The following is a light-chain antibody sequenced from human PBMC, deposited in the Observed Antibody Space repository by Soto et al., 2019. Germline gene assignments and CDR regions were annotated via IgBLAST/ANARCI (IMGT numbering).Light chain of an antibody. Sequence: ELVVTQSPCTLSLYTGERATLSCRASQRVSYTYLAWYQQKPGPAPRLLIYRASRMATGIPDRFSGSGSGTDFALNIRSLEPADFAVYYCQQSGVSPWTFGQGTQGEIQ. CDR2: RAS. V-gene: IGKV3-20*01. CDR3: QQSGVSPWT. CDR1: QRVSYTY. J-gene: IGKJ1*01.